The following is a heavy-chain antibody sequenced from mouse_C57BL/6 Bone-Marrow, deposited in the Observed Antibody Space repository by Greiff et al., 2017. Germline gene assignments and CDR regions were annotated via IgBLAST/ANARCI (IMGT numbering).Heavy chain of an antibody. V-gene: IGHV6-3*01. CDR2: IRLKSDNYAT. J-gene: IGHJ3*01. CDR1: GFTFSNYW. CDR3: TAPTTGFAY. Sequence: EVKLVASGGGLVQPGGSMKLSCVASGFTFSNYWMNWVRQSPEKGLEWVAQIRLKSDNYATHYAESVKGRFTISRDDSKSSVYLQMNNLRAEDTGIYYCTAPTTGFAYWGQGTLVTVSA. D-gene: IGHD2-10*01.